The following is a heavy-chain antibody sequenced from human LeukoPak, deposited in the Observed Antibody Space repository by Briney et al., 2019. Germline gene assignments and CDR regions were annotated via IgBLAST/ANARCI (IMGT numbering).Heavy chain of an antibody. Sequence: GASVQVSCKASGYSFVGCYLLWVRQPPGQGLEWMGWINPNNGGTLYAQKFQGRVTMTRDTSITTAFMELSSLRSDDTAVYYCARVPVAGLFDYWGQGTLVTVSS. CDR3: ARVPVAGLFDY. CDR2: INPNNGGT. V-gene: IGHV1-2*02. D-gene: IGHD2-15*01. CDR1: GYSFVGCY. J-gene: IGHJ4*02.